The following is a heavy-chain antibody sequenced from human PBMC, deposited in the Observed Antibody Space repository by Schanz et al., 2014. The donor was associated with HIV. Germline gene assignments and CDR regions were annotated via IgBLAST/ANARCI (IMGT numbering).Heavy chain of an antibody. J-gene: IGHJ6*02. D-gene: IGHD3-3*01. CDR1: GGTFMTYA. Sequence: QVQLVESGAEVKKPGSSVKVSCKASGGTFMTYAISWVRQAPGQGLEWMGGIIPIFPAANYAQKFQGRVTITADESTSTAYLELRSLRPEDTAMFFCARSFGVGDLGFGVWGQGTTVIVSS. CDR3: ARSFGVGDLGFGV. CDR2: IIPIFPAA. V-gene: IGHV1-69*01.